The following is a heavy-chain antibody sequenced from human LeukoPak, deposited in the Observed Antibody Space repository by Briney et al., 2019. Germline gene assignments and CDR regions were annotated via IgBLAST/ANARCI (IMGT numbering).Heavy chain of an antibody. CDR1: GGSISSSSYY. J-gene: IGHJ4*02. CDR2: IYYSGST. CDR3: ARQRKPYYFDY. V-gene: IGHV4-39*07. D-gene: IGHD5-24*01. Sequence: SETLSLTCTVSGGSISSSSYYWGWIRQPPGKGLEWIGSIYYSGSTYYNPSLKSRVTISVDTPKNQFSLKLSSVTAADTAVYYCARQRKPYYFDYWGQGTLVTVSS.